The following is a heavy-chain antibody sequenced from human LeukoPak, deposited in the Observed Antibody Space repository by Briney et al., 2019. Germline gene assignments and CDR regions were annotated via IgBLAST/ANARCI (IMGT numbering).Heavy chain of an antibody. CDR2: ISAYNGNT. D-gene: IGHD4-17*01. CDR3: ARAPFGDYTD. J-gene: IGHJ4*02. CDR1: GYTFTSYY. V-gene: IGHV1-18*04. Sequence: ASVKVSCKASGYTFTSYYMHWVRQAPGQGLEWMGWISAYNGNTNYAQKLQGRVTLTTDTSTSTAYMELRSLTSDDTAVYYCARAPFGDYTDWGQGTLVTVSS.